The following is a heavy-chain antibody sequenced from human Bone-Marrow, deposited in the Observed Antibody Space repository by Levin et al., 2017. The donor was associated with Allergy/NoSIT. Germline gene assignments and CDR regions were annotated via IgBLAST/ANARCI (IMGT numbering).Heavy chain of an antibody. D-gene: IGHD3-3*01. CDR2: FIPVFGAA. V-gene: IGHV1-69*06. Sequence: RGESLKISCKTSGATFSSYSIAWVRQAPGQGLEWVGGFIPVFGAATYAQNFQDRVSITSDRSTNTTYMELRSLTYDDTAVYYCATFTSVFWSGHSSRGFMNVWANGTTVTVSS. CDR3: ATFTSVFWSGHSSRGFMNV. CDR1: GATFSSYS. J-gene: IGHJ6*03.